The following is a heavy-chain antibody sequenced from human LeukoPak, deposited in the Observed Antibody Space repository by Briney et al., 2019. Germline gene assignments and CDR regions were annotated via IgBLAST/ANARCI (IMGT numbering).Heavy chain of an antibody. V-gene: IGHV4-59*08. CDR3: AKAGASSAYSGMDV. D-gene: IGHD1-26*01. Sequence: SETLSLTCTVSGGSISSYYWTWIRQPPRKGLEWIGYIYYSGSTNYNPSLKSRVTISVDTSKNQFSLKLSSVTAADTAVYYCAKAGASSAYSGMDVWGQGTTVTVSS. J-gene: IGHJ6*02. CDR2: IYYSGST. CDR1: GGSISSYY.